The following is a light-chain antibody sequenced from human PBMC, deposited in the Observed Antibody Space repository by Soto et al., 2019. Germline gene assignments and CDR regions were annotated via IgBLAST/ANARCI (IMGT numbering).Light chain of an antibody. V-gene: IGLV2-14*03. CDR3: TSLPRDHIHL. J-gene: IGLJ1*01. Sequence: QSALTQPAALSGSAGQSVTISCTGASSDFGGYXXVSWYQQYPGKGPKLLVYHGSNRPSGLSNSLSGSTSGNTGPRTISGLRPDDEADNCCTSLPRDHIHLFGTATKVTVL. CDR2: HGS. CDR1: SSDFGGYXX.